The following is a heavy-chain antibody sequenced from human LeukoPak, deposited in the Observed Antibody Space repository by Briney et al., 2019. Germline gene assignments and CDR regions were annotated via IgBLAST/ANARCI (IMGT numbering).Heavy chain of an antibody. CDR2: IFPGDSDT. V-gene: IGHV5-51*01. CDR3: ARHVDSSSWSPFDY. Sequence: GESLKISCRGSGYSFTNYWIGWVRQMPGKGLEWMGIIFPGDSDTTYSPSFQGQVTISADKSISTAYLQWSSLKASDTAMYYCARHVDSSSWSPFDYWGQGTLVTVSS. D-gene: IGHD6-13*01. J-gene: IGHJ4*02. CDR1: GYSFTNYW.